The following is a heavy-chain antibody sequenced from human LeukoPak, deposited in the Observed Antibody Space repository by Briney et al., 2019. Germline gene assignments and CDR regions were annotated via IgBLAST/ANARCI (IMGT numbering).Heavy chain of an antibody. CDR3: ARESQIRYYYDRSGYYYGAMDY. Sequence: GASVKVSCKASGYTFTSYAMNWVRQAPGQGLEWMGWISGYNGHTNYAEKLQGRVTMTTDTSTSTAYMELRSLRSDDTAVFYCARESQIRYYYDRSGYYYGAMDYWGQGSLVTVSS. V-gene: IGHV1-18*01. D-gene: IGHD3-22*01. CDR2: ISGYNGHT. CDR1: GYTFTSYA. J-gene: IGHJ4*02.